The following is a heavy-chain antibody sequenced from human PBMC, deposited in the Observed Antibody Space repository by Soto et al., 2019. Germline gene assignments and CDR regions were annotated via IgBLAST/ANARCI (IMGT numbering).Heavy chain of an antibody. J-gene: IGHJ4*02. V-gene: IGHV4-39*01. CDR2: IYYDGST. D-gene: IGHD3-22*01. CDR1: GGSISSSSYY. Sequence: SETLSLTCTVSGGSISSSSYYLGWIRQPPGKGLEWIGSIYYDGSTYYNPSLKSRVTISVDTSRNQFSLKLSSVTAADTAVYYCAVVVVGSGSVDYWGQGTLVTVSS. CDR3: AVVVVGSGSVDY.